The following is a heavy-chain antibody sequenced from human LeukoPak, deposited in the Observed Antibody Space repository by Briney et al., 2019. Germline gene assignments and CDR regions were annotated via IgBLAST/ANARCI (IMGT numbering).Heavy chain of an antibody. CDR3: ARVLERWLQLVDY. D-gene: IGHD5-24*01. V-gene: IGHV1-2*06. CDR2: INPNSGGT. Sequence: ASVKVSCKASGYTFTGYYMHWVRQAPGQGLEWMGRINPNSGGTNYAQKFQGRVTMTRDTSISTAYMELSRLRSDDTAVYYCARVLERWLQLVDYWGQGTLVTVSS. J-gene: IGHJ4*02. CDR1: GYTFTGYY.